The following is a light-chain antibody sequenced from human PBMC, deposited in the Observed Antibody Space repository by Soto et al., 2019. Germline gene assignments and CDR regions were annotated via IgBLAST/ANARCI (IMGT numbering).Light chain of an antibody. Sequence: EIVMTQSPATLSMSPGERATLSCRASQSVTTNLAWYQQRPGQAPRLLIFGASTRAAGVPARFSGSGSGTEFTLTISSLQSEDFAVYHCQQYDEWPMTFGRGTKVEIK. CDR2: GAS. J-gene: IGKJ1*01. V-gene: IGKV3-15*01. CDR1: QSVTTN. CDR3: QQYDEWPMT.